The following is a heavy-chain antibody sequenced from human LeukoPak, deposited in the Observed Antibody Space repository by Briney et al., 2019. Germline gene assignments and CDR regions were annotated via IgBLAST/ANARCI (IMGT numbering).Heavy chain of an antibody. Sequence: ETLSLTCTVSGDSISPYYWGWIRQPPGKGLEWIGYIYYSGSTKYSPSLESRVTISVDTSKNQFSLKLSSVTAADTAVYYCATGYYRVNWFDPWGQGTLVTVSS. CDR1: GDSISPYY. V-gene: IGHV4-59*01. J-gene: IGHJ5*02. D-gene: IGHD3-3*01. CDR2: IYYSGST. CDR3: ATGYYRVNWFDP.